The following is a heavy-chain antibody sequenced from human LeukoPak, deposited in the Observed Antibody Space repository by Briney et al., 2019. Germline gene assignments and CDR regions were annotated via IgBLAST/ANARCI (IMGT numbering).Heavy chain of an antibody. V-gene: IGHV1-24*01. J-gene: IGHJ6*03. D-gene: IGHD3-10*01. CDR3: ATSYGSGSPDYYYYYMDV. CDR2: FDPEDGET. Sequence: ASVKVSCKVSGYTLTELSMHWVRQAPGKGLEWMGGFDPEDGETIYAQKFQGRVTMTEDTSTDTAYMELSSLRSEDTAVYYCATSYGSGSPDYYYYYMDVWGKGTTVTISS. CDR1: GYTLTELS.